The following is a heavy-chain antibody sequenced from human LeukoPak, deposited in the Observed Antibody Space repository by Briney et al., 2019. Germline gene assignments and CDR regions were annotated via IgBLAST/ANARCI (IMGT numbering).Heavy chain of an antibody. J-gene: IGHJ4*02. CDR1: GFTFSSYA. V-gene: IGHV3-23*01. Sequence: GGSLRLSCAASGFTFSSYAMGWLRQAPGKGLEWVSAISGSGGSTYYADSVKGRFTISRDNSKNTLYLQMNSLRAEDTAIYYCAKETSYYYDGTGYIVYWGQGTLVTVSS. CDR3: AKETSYYYDGTGYIVY. D-gene: IGHD3-22*01. CDR2: ISGSGGST.